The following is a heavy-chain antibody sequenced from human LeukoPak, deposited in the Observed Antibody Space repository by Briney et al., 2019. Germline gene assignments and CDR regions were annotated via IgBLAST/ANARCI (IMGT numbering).Heavy chain of an antibody. J-gene: IGHJ4*02. Sequence: SETLSLTCTVSGGSISSSSYYWGWIRQPPGKGLEWIGSIYYSGSTYYNPSLKSRVTISVDTSKNQFSLKLSSVTAADTAGYYCARYAVVVAAVDYWGQGTLVTVSS. D-gene: IGHD2-15*01. V-gene: IGHV4-39*01. CDR2: IYYSGST. CDR1: GGSISSSSYY. CDR3: ARYAVVVAAVDY.